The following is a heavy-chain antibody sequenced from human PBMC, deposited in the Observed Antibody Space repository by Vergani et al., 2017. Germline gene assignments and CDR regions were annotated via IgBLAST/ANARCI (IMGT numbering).Heavy chain of an antibody. CDR1: GGSISSYY. V-gene: IGHV4-59*01. Sequence: QVQLQESGPGLVKPSETLSITCTVAGGSISSYYWSWIRQPPGKGLGWIGYIYYSGSTNYNPSLKSRVTLSVDTSKNQFSLKLSSVTAADTAVYYCARGRGYCSGGSCYGWFDPWGQGTLVTVSS. D-gene: IGHD2-15*01. CDR3: ARGRGYCSGGSCYGWFDP. CDR2: IYYSGST. J-gene: IGHJ5*02.